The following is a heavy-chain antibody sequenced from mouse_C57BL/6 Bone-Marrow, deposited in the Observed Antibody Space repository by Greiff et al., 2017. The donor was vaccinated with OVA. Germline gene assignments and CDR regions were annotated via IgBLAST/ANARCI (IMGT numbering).Heavy chain of an antibody. CDR2: FDPNSGGT. Sequence: QVQLQQSGAELVKPGASVKLSCKASGYTFTSYWMHWVKQRPGRGLEWIGRFDPNSGGTKYNEKFKSKATLTVDKPSSTAYMQLSSLTSEDSAVYYCASMRLRYWGQGTTLTVSS. D-gene: IGHD3-2*02. J-gene: IGHJ2*01. CDR1: GYTFTSYW. CDR3: ASMRLRY. V-gene: IGHV1-72*01.